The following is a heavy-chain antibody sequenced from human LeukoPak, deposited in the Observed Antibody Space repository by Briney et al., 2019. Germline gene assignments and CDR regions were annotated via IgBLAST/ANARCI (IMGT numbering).Heavy chain of an antibody. CDR3: AKDYDIVVVPAALFDY. CDR1: GFTFSSYA. V-gene: IGHV3-23*01. Sequence: AGGSLRLSCAASGFTFSSYAMSWVRQAPGKGLEWVSAISGSGGSTYYVDSVRGRFTISRDNSKNTLYLQMNSLRAEDTAVYYCAKDYDIVVVPAALFDYWGQGTLVTVSS. D-gene: IGHD2-2*01. J-gene: IGHJ4*02. CDR2: ISGSGGST.